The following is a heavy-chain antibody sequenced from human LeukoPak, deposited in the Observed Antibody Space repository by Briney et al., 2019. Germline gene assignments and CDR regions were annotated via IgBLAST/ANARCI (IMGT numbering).Heavy chain of an antibody. V-gene: IGHV3-53*01. CDR3: ARDQAQVRGLLDAFDL. D-gene: IGHD3-10*01. CDR1: GFTVSNNY. Sequence: GGSLRLSCAASGFTVSNNYMTWVRQAPGKGLEWVSVIYSGGTTYYADSVKGRFTISRDNAKNSLYLQMNSLRAEDTAVYYCARDQAQVRGLLDAFDLWGQGTMVTVSS. CDR2: IYSGGTT. J-gene: IGHJ3*01.